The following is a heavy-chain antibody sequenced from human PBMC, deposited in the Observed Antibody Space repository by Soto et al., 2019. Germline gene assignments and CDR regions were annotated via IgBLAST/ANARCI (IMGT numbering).Heavy chain of an antibody. CDR3: ARETFSGYSYGSHYYYYYGMDV. CDR1: GYNFTGYY. CDR2: INPNSGGT. Sequence: ASVKVSCKASGYNFTGYYMHWVRQAPGQGLEWMGWINPNSGGTNYAQKFQGWVTMTRDTSISTAYMELSRLRSDDTAVYYCARETFSGYSYGSHYYYYYGMDVWGQGTTVTVSS. D-gene: IGHD5-18*01. V-gene: IGHV1-2*04. J-gene: IGHJ6*02.